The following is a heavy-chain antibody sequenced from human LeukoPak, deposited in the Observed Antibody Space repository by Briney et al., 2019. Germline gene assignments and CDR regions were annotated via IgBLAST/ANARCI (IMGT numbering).Heavy chain of an antibody. J-gene: IGHJ6*04. CDR1: GGSFSGYY. CDR3: ARLTPFAVDV. Sequence: SETLSLTCAVYGGSFSGYYWSWIRRPPGKGLEWIGSIHNSGSTYYNPSLKSRVTISVDTSKNQFSLKLSSVTAADTAVHYCARLTPFAVDVWGKGTTVTVSS. D-gene: IGHD2-15*01. CDR2: IHNSGST. V-gene: IGHV4-34*01.